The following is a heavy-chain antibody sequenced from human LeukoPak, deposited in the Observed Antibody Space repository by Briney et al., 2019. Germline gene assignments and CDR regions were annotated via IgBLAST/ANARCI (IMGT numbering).Heavy chain of an antibody. J-gene: IGHJ4*02. V-gene: IGHV4-59*01. CDR1: GGSISSYF. Sequence: PSETLSLTCTVSGGSISSYFWSWIRQPPGKALEWIGYIVYSGSTDYNPSLHSRVTISLDTSKNQFSLNLSSVTTADTAVYYCARGPPKHTTVWQKGDYFDSWGQGTLVTVSS. D-gene: IGHD2-21*01. CDR2: IVYSGST. CDR3: ARGPPKHTTVWQKGDYFDS.